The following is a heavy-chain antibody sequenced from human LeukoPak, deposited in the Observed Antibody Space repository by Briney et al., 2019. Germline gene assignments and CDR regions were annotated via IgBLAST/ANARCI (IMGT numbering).Heavy chain of an antibody. CDR3: ARRARATAGGDYFDY. Sequence: SETLSLTCTVSGGSISTYYWSWIRQPPGKGLEWIGHIYDSGSTNYNPSLKSRVSISVDTSKNQFSLKLISVTAADTAVYYCARRARATAGGDYFDYWGQGTLVTVSS. CDR2: IYDSGST. D-gene: IGHD6-13*01. CDR1: GGSISTYY. V-gene: IGHV4-59*01. J-gene: IGHJ4*02.